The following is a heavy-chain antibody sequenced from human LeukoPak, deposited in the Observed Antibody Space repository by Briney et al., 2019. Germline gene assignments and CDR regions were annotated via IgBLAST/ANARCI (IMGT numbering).Heavy chain of an antibody. V-gene: IGHV3-21*01. CDR1: GFTFSSYS. CDR2: ISSSSSYI. CDR3: ARSLDFWSGYPSGY. J-gene: IGHJ4*02. D-gene: IGHD3-3*01. Sequence: GGSLRLSCAASGFTFSSYSMNWVRQAPGKGLEWVSSISSSSSYIYYADSVKGRFTISRDNAKNSLYLQMNSLRAEDTAVYYCARSLDFWSGYPSGYWGQGTLVTVSS.